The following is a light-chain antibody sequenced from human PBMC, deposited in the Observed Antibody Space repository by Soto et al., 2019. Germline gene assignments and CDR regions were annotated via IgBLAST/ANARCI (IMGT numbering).Light chain of an antibody. CDR2: DAS. CDR3: QQYDNLPLT. CDR1: QDIGNY. Sequence: DIQMTQSPSSLSAFVGDRVTITCQASQDIGNYLNWYQHKPGKAPKLLIYDASNLEPGVPSRFSGSGSGTDFIFTISSLQPEDMATYYCQQYDNLPLTFGGGTKVEIK. V-gene: IGKV1-33*01. J-gene: IGKJ4*01.